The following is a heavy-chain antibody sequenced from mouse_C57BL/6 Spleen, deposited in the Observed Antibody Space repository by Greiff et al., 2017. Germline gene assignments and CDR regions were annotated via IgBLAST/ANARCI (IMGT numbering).Heavy chain of an antibody. CDR2: ISSGGSYT. Sequence: EVMLVESGGDLVKPGGSLKLSCAASGFTFSSYGMSWVRQTPDKRLEWVATISSGGSYTYYPDSVKGRFTISRDNAKNTLYLQMSRLKSEDTAMYYCARHELYGYPGEGFAYWGQGTLVTVSA. J-gene: IGHJ3*01. CDR1: GFTFSSYG. CDR3: ARHELYGYPGEGFAY. V-gene: IGHV5-6*02. D-gene: IGHD1-2*01.